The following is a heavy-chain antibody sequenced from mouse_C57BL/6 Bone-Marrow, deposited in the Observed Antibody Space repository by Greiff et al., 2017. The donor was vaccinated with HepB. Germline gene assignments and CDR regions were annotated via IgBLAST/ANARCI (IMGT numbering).Heavy chain of an antibody. V-gene: IGHV1-64*01. CDR3: ANYYCTSFAY. D-gene: IGHD1-1*01. J-gene: IGHJ3*01. CDR1: GYTFTSYW. CDR2: IHPNSGST. Sequence: VQLQQPGAELVKPGASVKLSCKASGYTFTSYWMHWVKQRPGQGLEWIGMIHPNSGSTNYNEKFKSKATLTVDKSSITASMQLSSLTSEDSAVYYCANYYCTSFAYWGQGTLVTVSA.